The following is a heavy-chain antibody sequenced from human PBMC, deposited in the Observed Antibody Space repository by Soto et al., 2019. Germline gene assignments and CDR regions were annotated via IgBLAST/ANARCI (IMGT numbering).Heavy chain of an antibody. CDR1: GFSFTGYY. J-gene: IGHJ5*02. CDR2: INAHSGGT. Sequence: ASVKVSCKASGFSFTGYYIHWLRQAPGQGLEWMGWINAHSGGTEYAQKFQGRVTLTRDTSIATAYLTLTSLTSDDTALYYCAKDLTRQLAYWLDPWGQGTQVTVS. D-gene: IGHD6-6*01. V-gene: IGHV1-2*02. CDR3: AKDLTRQLAYWLDP.